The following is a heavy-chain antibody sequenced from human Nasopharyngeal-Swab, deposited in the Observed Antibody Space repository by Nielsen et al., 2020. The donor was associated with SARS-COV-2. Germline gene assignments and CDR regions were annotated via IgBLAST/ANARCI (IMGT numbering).Heavy chain of an antibody. CDR3: ARDGYYYGMDV. CDR1: GGSISSSNW. Sequence: GSLRLSCAVSGGSISSSNWWSWVRQPPGKGLEWIVEIYHSGSTNYNPSLKSRFTISVDKSKNQFSLKLSSVTAADTAVYYCARDGYYYGMDVWGQGTTVTVSS. CDR2: IYHSGST. V-gene: IGHV4-4*02. J-gene: IGHJ6*02.